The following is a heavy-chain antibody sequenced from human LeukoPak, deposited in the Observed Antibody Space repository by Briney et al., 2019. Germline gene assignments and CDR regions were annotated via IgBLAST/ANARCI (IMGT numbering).Heavy chain of an antibody. J-gene: IGHJ6*03. V-gene: IGHV3-7*01. CDR2: IKQDGSKK. CDR3: AREATPHPYYYYYMDV. Sequence: GGSQRLSCAASGFTFSSYWMSWVRQAPGKGLEWVANIKQDGSKKYYMDSVKGRVNISRDNAKNSLYLQMNSLRAEDTAVYYCAREATPHPYYYYYMDVWGKGTTVTVSS. CDR1: GFTFSSYW.